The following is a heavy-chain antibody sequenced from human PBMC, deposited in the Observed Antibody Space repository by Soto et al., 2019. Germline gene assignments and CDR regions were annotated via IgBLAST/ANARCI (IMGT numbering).Heavy chain of an antibody. V-gene: IGHV4-39*01. CDR3: ARHVNPWAQGAFDI. J-gene: IGHJ3*02. CDR2: IYYSGST. Sequence: QLQLQESGPGLVKPSETLSLTCTVSGGSISSSSYYWGWIRQPPGKGLEWIGSIYYSGSTYYNPSLKSRVTISVHTSKNQFSLKLSSVTAADTAVYYCARHVNPWAQGAFDIWGQGTMVTVSS. D-gene: IGHD7-27*01. CDR1: GGSISSSSYY.